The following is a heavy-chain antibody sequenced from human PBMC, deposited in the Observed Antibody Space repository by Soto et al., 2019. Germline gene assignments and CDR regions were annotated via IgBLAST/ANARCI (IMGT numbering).Heavy chain of an antibody. CDR2: LSYDGSNK. CDR1: GFTFSTYA. Sequence: QVQLVESGGGVVQPGSSLRLSCAASGFTFSTYAMHWVRQAPGKGLEWVAFLSYDGSNKYYTDSVKGPFTISRDNSKNPLYLQMNGLRTEDTAVYYCARGLQFYDSSGYTQYYFDYWGQGTLVTVSS. D-gene: IGHD3-22*01. V-gene: IGHV3-30-3*01. J-gene: IGHJ4*02. CDR3: ARGLQFYDSSGYTQYYFDY.